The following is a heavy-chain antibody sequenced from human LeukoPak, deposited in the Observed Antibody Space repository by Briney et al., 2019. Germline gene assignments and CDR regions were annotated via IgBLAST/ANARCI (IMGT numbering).Heavy chain of an antibody. D-gene: IGHD2-2*01. CDR2: INPNSGGT. Sequence: ASVKVSCKASGYTFTGYYMHWVRQASGQGLEWMGWINPNSGGTNYAQKFQGRVTMTRDTSISAAYMELSRLRSDDTAVYYCAREGDPYIVVVPAATGYWGQGTLVTVSS. J-gene: IGHJ4*02. V-gene: IGHV1-2*02. CDR3: AREGDPYIVVVPAATGY. CDR1: GYTFTGYY.